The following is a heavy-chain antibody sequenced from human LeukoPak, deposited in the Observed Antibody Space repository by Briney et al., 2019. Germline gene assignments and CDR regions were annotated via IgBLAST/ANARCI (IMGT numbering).Heavy chain of an antibody. V-gene: IGHV4-39*07. CDR3: AREGGYGSGFLAY. CDR1: GGSISSSSYY. D-gene: IGHD3-10*01. J-gene: IGHJ4*02. CDR2: IYYSGST. Sequence: SETLSLTCTVSGGSISSSSYYWGWIRQPPGKGLEGIGSIYYSGSTYYNPSLKSRVTISVDTSKNQFSLKLSSVTAADTAVYYCAREGGYGSGFLAYWGQGALVTVSS.